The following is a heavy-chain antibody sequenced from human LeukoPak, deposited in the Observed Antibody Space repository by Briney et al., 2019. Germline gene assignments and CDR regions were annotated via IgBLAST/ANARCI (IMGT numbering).Heavy chain of an antibody. CDR1: GFTFSSYA. J-gene: IGHJ4*02. V-gene: IGHV3-23*01. Sequence: GGSLRLSCAASGFTFSSYAMSWVRQAPGKGLEWVSAISGSGGGTYYADSVKGRFTISRDNSKNTLYLRMNSLRAEDTAVYYCAKGARGILIINFDYWGQGTLVTVSS. CDR3: AKGARGILIINFDY. D-gene: IGHD3-16*01. CDR2: ISGSGGGT.